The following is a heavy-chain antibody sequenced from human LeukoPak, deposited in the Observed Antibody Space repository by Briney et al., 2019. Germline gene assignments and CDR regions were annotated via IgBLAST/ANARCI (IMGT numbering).Heavy chain of an antibody. J-gene: IGHJ4*02. CDR2: IIPILGIA. D-gene: IGHD3-9*01. CDR3: ARAGDWFPFDY. CDR1: GGTFSSYA. Sequence: SVKVSCKASGGTFSSYAISWVRQAPGQGLEWMGRIIPILGIANYAQKFQGRVTITADKSTSTAHMELSSLRSEDTAVYYCARAGDWFPFDYWGQGTLVTVSS. V-gene: IGHV1-69*04.